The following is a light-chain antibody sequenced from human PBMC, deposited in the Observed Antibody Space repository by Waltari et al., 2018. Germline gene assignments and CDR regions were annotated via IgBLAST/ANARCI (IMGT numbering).Light chain of an antibody. Sequence: EIVLTQSPGTLSLSPGESATLSCRASQSVDTYLAWYQNKPGQAPRLLIYDASTRATGIPARFSGSGSGTDFTLTISSLEPEDFAVYYCQQRSSWFTFGGGTKVEV. J-gene: IGKJ4*01. CDR1: QSVDTY. CDR3: QQRSSWFT. V-gene: IGKV3-11*01. CDR2: DAS.